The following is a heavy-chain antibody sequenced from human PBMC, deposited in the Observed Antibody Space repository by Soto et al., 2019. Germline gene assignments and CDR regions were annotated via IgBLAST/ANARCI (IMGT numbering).Heavy chain of an antibody. CDR1: GGSISSYY. J-gene: IGHJ4*02. D-gene: IGHD6-13*01. Sequence: SETLSLTCTVSGGSISSYYWSWIRQPPGKGLEWIGYIYYSGSTNYNPSLKSRVTISVDTSKNQFSLKLTSVTAADTALYYCAGGAAADYFDYWGQGTLVTVSS. CDR3: AGGAAADYFDY. V-gene: IGHV4-59*01. CDR2: IYYSGST.